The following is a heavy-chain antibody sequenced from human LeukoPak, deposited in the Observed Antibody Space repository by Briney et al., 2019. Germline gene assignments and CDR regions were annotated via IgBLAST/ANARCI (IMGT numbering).Heavy chain of an antibody. J-gene: IGHJ5*02. CDR2: ISYDGSNK. CDR3: ARDYCSGGSCYLFDP. CDR1: GFTFSSYA. V-gene: IGHV3-30*04. Sequence: GGSLRLSCAASGFTFSSYAMHWVRQAPGKGPEWVAVISYDGSNKYYADSVKGRFTISRDNSKNTLYLQMNNLRAEDTAVYYCARDYCSGGSCYLFDPWGQGTLVTVSS. D-gene: IGHD2-15*01.